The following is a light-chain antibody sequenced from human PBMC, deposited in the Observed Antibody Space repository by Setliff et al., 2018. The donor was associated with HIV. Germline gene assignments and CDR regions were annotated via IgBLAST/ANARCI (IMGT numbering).Light chain of an antibody. CDR2: SNN. CDR1: NSNIGSNT. Sequence: QSVLAQPPSASATPGQGATISCSGSNSNIGSNTVNWYQQLPGTAPKLLIYSNNQRPSGVPDRFSGSKSGTSASLAISGLQSEDEADYYCAAWDDRLTIYVFGTGTKSPS. CDR3: AAWDDRLTIYV. J-gene: IGLJ1*01. V-gene: IGLV1-44*01.